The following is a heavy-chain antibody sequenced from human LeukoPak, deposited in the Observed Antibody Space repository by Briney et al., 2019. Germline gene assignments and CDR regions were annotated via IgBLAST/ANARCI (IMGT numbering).Heavy chain of an antibody. J-gene: IGHJ3*02. CDR2: IYTSGST. V-gene: IGHV4-61*02. D-gene: IGHD3-22*01. CDR3: ARAPYYDSSGYYLLAFDI. CDR1: GGSISSGSYY. Sequence: SETLSLTCTVSGGSISSGSYYWSWIRQPAGKGLEWIGRIYTSGSTNYNPSLKSRVTISVDTSKNQFSLKLSSVTAADTAVYYCARAPYYDSSGYYLLAFDIWGQGTMVTVSS.